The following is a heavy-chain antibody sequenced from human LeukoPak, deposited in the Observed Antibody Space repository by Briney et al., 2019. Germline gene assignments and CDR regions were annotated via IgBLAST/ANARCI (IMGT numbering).Heavy chain of an antibody. CDR3: ARDSYYAQAFDI. D-gene: IGHD2-2*01. Sequence: SETLSLTCTVSSGSTRSYFWHWIRQPPRKGLEWIGSISYSGATNYNPSLKSRVIISVDTSKNQFSLKLSSVTAADTAVYYCARDSYYAQAFDIWGQGTMVTVSS. CDR2: ISYSGAT. J-gene: IGHJ3*02. CDR1: SGSTRSYF. V-gene: IGHV4-59*12.